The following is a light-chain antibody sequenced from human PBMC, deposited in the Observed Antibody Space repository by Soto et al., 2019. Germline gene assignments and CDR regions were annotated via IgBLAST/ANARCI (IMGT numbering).Light chain of an antibody. V-gene: IGKV3-20*01. Sequence: EIVLTQSHATLSLSPGARATLSCRASQSVRRYLAWYQQKPGQAPRLLIYDASNRATGIPARFSGSGSGTDFTLTISRLEPEDLAVYYCQQYGSSPPLTVGGGTKVDIK. CDR1: QSVRRY. CDR2: DAS. J-gene: IGKJ4*01. CDR3: QQYGSSPPLT.